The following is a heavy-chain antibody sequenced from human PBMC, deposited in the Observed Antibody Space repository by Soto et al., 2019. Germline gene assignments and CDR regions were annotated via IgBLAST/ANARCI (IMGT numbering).Heavy chain of an antibody. Sequence: ASVKVSCKASGYTFTRSGISWVRQAPGQGPEWMGWISSYNGDTNYAQTFQGRVTMTTDTSTSTAYMELSSLRSEDTAVYYCARDDYHDASTRFDYWGQGTLVTVSS. CDR2: ISSYNGDT. D-gene: IGHD4-17*01. CDR3: ARDDYHDASTRFDY. J-gene: IGHJ4*02. V-gene: IGHV1-18*01. CDR1: GYTFTRSG.